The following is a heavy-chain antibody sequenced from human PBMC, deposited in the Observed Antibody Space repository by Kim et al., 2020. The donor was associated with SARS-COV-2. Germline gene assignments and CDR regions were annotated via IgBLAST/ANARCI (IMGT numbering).Heavy chain of an antibody. CDR2: ISSSSGYI. CDR3: VREVDGDAFDI. J-gene: IGHJ3*02. V-gene: IGHV3-21*01. CDR1: GFTFSTYN. D-gene: IGHD6-19*01. Sequence: GGSLRLSCAASGFTFSTYNMNWVRQAPGKGLEWVSSISSSSGYIYYADSVKGRFTISRDNAKNSLYLQMNSLRAEDTAVYYCVREVDGDAFDIWGQGTMVTVSS.